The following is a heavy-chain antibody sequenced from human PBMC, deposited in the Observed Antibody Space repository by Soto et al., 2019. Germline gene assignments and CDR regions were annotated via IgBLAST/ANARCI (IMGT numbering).Heavy chain of an antibody. V-gene: IGHV3-23*01. CDR1: GFTFSSYA. D-gene: IGHD2-2*01. CDR3: ARYIPGVRYYGMDV. J-gene: IGHJ6*02. CDR2: IGESGTPT. Sequence: QPGGSLRLSCAASGFTFSSYAMKWVRQAPGKGLEWVSLIGESGTPTYYADSVKGRFTISRDNSGNTLFLEMYSLRAEDTAVYYCARYIPGVRYYGMDVWGQGTKVTVSS.